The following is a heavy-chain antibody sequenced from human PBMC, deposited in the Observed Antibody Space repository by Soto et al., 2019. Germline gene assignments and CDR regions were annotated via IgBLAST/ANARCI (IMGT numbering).Heavy chain of an antibody. D-gene: IGHD6-6*01. CDR2: INPSGGST. V-gene: IGHV1-46*03. J-gene: IGHJ5*02. CDR3: ARAEQLVPWFDP. Sequence: ASVKVSCKASGYTFTGYYMHWVRQAPGQGLEWMGIINPSGGSTSYAQKFQGRVTMTRDTSTSTVYMELSSLRSEDTAVYYCARAEQLVPWFDPWGQGTLVTVSS. CDR1: GYTFTGYY.